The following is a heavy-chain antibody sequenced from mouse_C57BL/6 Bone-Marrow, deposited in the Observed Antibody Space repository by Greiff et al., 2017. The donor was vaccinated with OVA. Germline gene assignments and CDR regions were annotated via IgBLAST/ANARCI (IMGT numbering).Heavy chain of an antibody. Sequence: EVQGVESGGGLVQSGRSLRLSCATSGFTFSDFYMEWVRQAPGKGLEWIAASRNKANDYTTEYSASVKGRFIVSRDTSQSILYLQMNALRAEDTAIYYCAKLGRDYAMDYWGQGTSVTVSS. D-gene: IGHD4-1*01. J-gene: IGHJ4*01. CDR1: GFTFSDFY. V-gene: IGHV7-1*01. CDR3: AKLGRDYAMDY. CDR2: SRNKANDYTT.